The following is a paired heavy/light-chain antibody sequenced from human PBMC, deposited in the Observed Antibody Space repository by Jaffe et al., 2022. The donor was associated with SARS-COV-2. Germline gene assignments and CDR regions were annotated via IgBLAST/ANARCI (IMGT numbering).Heavy chain of an antibody. Sequence: EVQLVEFGGGLVQPGGSLRLSCAASGFTFDSHWMNWVRQAPGKGLEWVASIKYDGTEKSYVDSVKGRFTISRDNAKNSVHLQMNSLRVEDTAVYYCTRDGVAPGIYHDYWGQGTLVTVFS. J-gene: IGHJ4*02. CDR1: GFTFDSHW. V-gene: IGHV3-7*01. D-gene: IGHD2-15*01. CDR2: IKYDGTEK. CDR3: TRDGVAPGIYHDY.
Light chain of an antibody. CDR1: QSISSY. CDR2: GAS. CDR3: QQHNKWPWT. V-gene: IGKV3-15*01. Sequence: EIVMTQSPATLSMSPGERVTLSCRASQSISSYLAWYQQRPGQAPRLLIYGASTRATGIPARFSGSGSGTEFTLTISSLQSEDFAVYYCQQHNKWPWTFGPGTKVDIK. J-gene: IGKJ1*01.